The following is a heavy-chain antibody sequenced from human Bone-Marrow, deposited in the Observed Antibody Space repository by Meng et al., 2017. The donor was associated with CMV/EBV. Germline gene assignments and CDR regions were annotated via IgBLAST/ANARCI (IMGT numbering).Heavy chain of an antibody. CDR2: IIPIFGTA. CDR1: GGTFSSYA. CDR3: AKDSGPGYYYYGMDV. J-gene: IGHJ6*02. D-gene: IGHD3-10*01. Sequence: SVKVSCKASGGTFSSYAISWVRQAPGQGLEWMGGIIPIFGTANYAQKFQGRVTITTDESTSTAYMELNSLRAEDMALYYCAKDSGPGYYYYGMDVWGQGTTVTASS. V-gene: IGHV1-69*05.